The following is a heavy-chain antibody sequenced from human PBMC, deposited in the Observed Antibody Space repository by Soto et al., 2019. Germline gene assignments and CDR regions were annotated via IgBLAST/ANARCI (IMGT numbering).Heavy chain of an antibody. CDR1: GGSFSGYY. CDR2: INHSGST. CDR3: ARSHIVVVTAPHHDAFNI. J-gene: IGHJ3*02. V-gene: IGHV4-34*01. Sequence: SETLSLTCAVYGGSFSGYYWSWIRQPPGKGLEWIGEINHSGSTNYNPSLKSRVTISVDTSKNQFSLKLSSVTAADTAVYYCARSHIVVVTAPHHDAFNIWGQGTMVTVSS. D-gene: IGHD2-21*02.